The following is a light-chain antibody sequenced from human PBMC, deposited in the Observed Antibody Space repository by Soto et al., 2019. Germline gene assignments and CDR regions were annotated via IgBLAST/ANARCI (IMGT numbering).Light chain of an antibody. J-gene: IGKJ1*01. Sequence: VVLTQSPGTLSLSPGEVATLSCRAIQRVISSYLAWYQQKPGQAPRLLIYDASNRATGIPARFSGSGSGTDFTLTISSLEPEDFAVYYCQQRSNWPPWTFGQGTKVDI. CDR1: QRVISSY. CDR3: QQRSNWPPWT. V-gene: IGKV3-11*01. CDR2: DAS.